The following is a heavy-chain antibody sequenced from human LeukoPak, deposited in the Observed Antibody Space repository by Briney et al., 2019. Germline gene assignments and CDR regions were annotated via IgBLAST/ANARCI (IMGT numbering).Heavy chain of an antibody. V-gene: IGHV3-30-3*01. CDR1: GFTFSSYA. D-gene: IGHD2-2*01. CDR2: ISYDGSNK. CDR3: ARDRGVVVPAAILHNWFDP. J-gene: IGHJ5*02. Sequence: PGRSLRLSCAASGFTFSSYAMHWVRQAPGKGLEWVAVISYDGSNKYYADSVKGRFTISRDNSKNTLYLQMNSLRAEDTAVYYCARDRGVVVPAAILHNWFDPWGQGTLVTVSS.